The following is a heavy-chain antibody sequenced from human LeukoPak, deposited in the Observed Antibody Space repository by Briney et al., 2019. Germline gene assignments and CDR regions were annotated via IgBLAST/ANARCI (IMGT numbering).Heavy chain of an antibody. D-gene: IGHD4-11*01. J-gene: IGHJ6*02. Sequence: PGGSLRLSCAASGFTFSSYAMHWIRQAPGKGLEYVSAITSNGGATYHANSVKGRFTISRDNSKNTLFLQMGSLRPEDMGVYYCTRRVATTDYLGMDVWGQGTTVTVSS. V-gene: IGHV3-64*01. CDR2: ITSNGGAT. CDR3: TRRVATTDYLGMDV. CDR1: GFTFSSYA.